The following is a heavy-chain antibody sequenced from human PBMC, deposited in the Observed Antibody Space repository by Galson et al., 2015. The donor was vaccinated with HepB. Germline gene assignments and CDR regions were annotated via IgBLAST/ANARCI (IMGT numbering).Heavy chain of an antibody. CDR3: ARDFRWNFDY. Sequence: SLRLSCAASGFTFSRENMHWVRQTPGKGLERLAILSPDGIITFYPESLKGRFTISRDNSKNTLYLQMNSLRPEDTAVYYCARDFRWNFDYWGQGISVTVSS. CDR1: GFTFSREN. CDR2: LSPDGIIT. D-gene: IGHD2-15*01. V-gene: IGHV3-30-3*01. J-gene: IGHJ4*02.